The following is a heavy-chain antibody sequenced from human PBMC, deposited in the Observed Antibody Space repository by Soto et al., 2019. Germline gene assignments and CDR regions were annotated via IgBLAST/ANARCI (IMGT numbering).Heavy chain of an antibody. V-gene: IGHV1-8*01. CDR2: MNPNSGKT. Sequence: ASVKVSCKASGYTFTSYDINWVRQATGQGLEWMGWMNPNSGKTGYAQKFQGRVTMTRNTSISTAYMELSSLRSEDTAVYYCARRSVGDDFWSGYYQYYYYGMDVWGQGTTVTVSS. CDR1: GYTFTSYD. CDR3: ARRSVGDDFWSGYYQYYYYGMDV. D-gene: IGHD3-3*01. J-gene: IGHJ6*02.